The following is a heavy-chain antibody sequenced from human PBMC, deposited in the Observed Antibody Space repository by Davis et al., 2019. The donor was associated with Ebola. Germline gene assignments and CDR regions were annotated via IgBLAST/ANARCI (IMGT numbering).Heavy chain of an antibody. CDR3: ARGPSVAGLDY. D-gene: IGHD6-19*01. CDR1: AGSISSGAYY. J-gene: IGHJ4*02. CDR2: ISYRGNT. Sequence: SETLSLTCVLSAGSISSGAYYWGWIRQPPGKGLEWIGYISYRGNTFYNPSLKSRLTISVDASKNQFSLKLTSVTAADTAVYYCARGPSVAGLDYWGQGTLVTVSS. V-gene: IGHV4-30-4*01.